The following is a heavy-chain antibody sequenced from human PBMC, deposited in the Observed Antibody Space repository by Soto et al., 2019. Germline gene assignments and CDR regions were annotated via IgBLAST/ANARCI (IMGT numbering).Heavy chain of an antibody. D-gene: IGHD2-2*01. CDR3: ARVLVHLRGFDP. CDR1: GGSISSSSYY. J-gene: IGHJ5*02. V-gene: IGHV4-39*01. CDR2: IYYSGST. Sequence: SETLSLTCTVSGGSISSSSYYWGWIRQPPGKGLEWLGSIYYSGSTYYNPSLKSRVTISVDTSKNQFSLKLSSVTAADMAVYYCARVLVHLRGFDPWGQGTLVTVSS.